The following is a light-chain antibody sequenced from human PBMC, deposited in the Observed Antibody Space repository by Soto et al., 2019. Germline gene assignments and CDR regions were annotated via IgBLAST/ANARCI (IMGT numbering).Light chain of an antibody. CDR1: QSVSSKY. J-gene: IGKJ3*01. CDR3: QQYGSSLFT. V-gene: IGKV3-20*01. Sequence: DIALTQSAGTLSLSPGERATLSCRASQSVSSKYLAWYQQKPGQPPRVLIYGTSIRATGIPERFSGGGSGTDFTLTITRLESEDFAVYYCQQYGSSLFTFGPGTKVDFK. CDR2: GTS.